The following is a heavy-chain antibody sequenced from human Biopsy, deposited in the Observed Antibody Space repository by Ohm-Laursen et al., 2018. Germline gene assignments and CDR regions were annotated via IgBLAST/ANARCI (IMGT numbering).Heavy chain of an antibody. J-gene: IGHJ4*02. CDR2: IYTSGSP. D-gene: IGHD1-1*01. CDR1: GDSINNYY. Sequence: SDTLSLTCTVSGDSINNYYWSWIRQPAGKGLEWIGRIYTSGSPNYNLSLESRVTMSVDTSKNQFSLNLRSVTAADTAAYYCARAVRNQLVSEYWGQGTLVTVSS. V-gene: IGHV4-4*07. CDR3: ARAVRNQLVSEY.